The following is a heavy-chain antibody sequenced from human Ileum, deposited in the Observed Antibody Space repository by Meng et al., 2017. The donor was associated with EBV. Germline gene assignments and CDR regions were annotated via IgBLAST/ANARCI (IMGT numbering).Heavy chain of an antibody. CDR1: GGSISSTDGF. CDR2: IYYSGKT. CDR3: VRRQKSDGDYAHFDN. Sequence: SGPGLGRPSETLSRTFTVAGGSISSTDGFWDVIRQPPGKGLEWLGSIYYSGKTYCNPSLRSRVSISVDTSKNQFSLKLSSVTAADTAVYYCVRRQKSDGDYAHFDNWGQGTLVTVSS. V-gene: IGHV4-39*01. J-gene: IGHJ4*02. D-gene: IGHD4-17*01.